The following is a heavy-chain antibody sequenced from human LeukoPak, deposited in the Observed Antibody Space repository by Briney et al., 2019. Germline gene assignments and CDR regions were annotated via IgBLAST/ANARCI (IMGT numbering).Heavy chain of an antibody. D-gene: IGHD4-17*01. J-gene: IGHJ3*02. CDR2: IDWDDDK. V-gene: IGHV2-70*01. CDR3: ARIYKDYGDYAEHDAFDI. Sequence: SGPALVKPTQTLTLTCTFSGFSLSTSGMCVSWIRQPPGKALEWLALIDWDDDKYYSTSLKTRLTISKDASKNQVVLTMTNMDPVDTATYYCARIYKDYGDYAEHDAFDIWGQGTMVTVSS. CDR1: GFSLSTSGMC.